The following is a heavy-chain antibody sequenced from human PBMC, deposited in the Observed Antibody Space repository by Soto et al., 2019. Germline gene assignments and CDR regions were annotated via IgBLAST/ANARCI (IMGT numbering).Heavy chain of an antibody. CDR2: ISGSAESS. V-gene: IGHV3-23*01. D-gene: IGHD3-10*01. CDR3: AIQPVWFGDTGGMDV. CDR1: GFTFSTYA. Sequence: EVQLLESGGGLVQSGGSLRLSCAASGFTFSTYAMSWVRQAPGKGLEWVSAISGSAESSYYAESVKGRFTISRDNSTNILNLQMNSQRAADTDLYYCAIQPVWFGDTGGMDVWGRGTTVTVSS. J-gene: IGHJ6*02.